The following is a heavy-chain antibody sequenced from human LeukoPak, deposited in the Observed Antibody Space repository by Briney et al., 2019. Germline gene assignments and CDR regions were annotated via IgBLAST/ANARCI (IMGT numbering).Heavy chain of an antibody. V-gene: IGHV4-34*01. Sequence: SETLSLTCAVYGVSFSGYYWSWIRQPPGKGLEWIGEINHSGSTNYNPSLKSRVTISVDTSKNQFSLKLSSVTAADTAVYYCAREVLLWFGESPFDYWGQGTLVTVSS. CDR1: GVSFSGYY. CDR2: INHSGST. J-gene: IGHJ4*02. CDR3: AREVLLWFGESPFDY. D-gene: IGHD3-10*01.